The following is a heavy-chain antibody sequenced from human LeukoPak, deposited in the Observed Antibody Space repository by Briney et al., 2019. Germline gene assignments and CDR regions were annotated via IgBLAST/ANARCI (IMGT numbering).Heavy chain of an antibody. CDR3: AKDLSAVVVPAAIPVAAYIPNWFDP. D-gene: IGHD2-2*02. Sequence: GGSLRLSCAACGFTFSSYAMSWVRQAPGKGLEWVSAISGSGGSTYYADSVKGRFTISRDNSKNTLYLQRNSLRAEDTAVYYCAKDLSAVVVPAAIPVAAYIPNWFDPWGQGTLVTVSS. CDR2: ISGSGGST. J-gene: IGHJ5*02. V-gene: IGHV3-23*01. CDR1: GFTFSSYA.